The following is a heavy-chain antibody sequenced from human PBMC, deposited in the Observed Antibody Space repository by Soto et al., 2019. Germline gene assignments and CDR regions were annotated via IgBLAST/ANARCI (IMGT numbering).Heavy chain of an antibody. J-gene: IGHJ5*02. CDR2: IKQDGSEK. V-gene: IGHV3-7*01. CDR3: ARDIAARPKVWWFDP. D-gene: IGHD6-6*01. Sequence: GGSLRLSCAASGFTFSSYWMSWVRQAPGKGLEWVANIKQDGSEKYYVDSVKGRFTISRDNAKNSLYLQMNSLRAEDTAVYYCARDIAARPKVWWFDPWGQGTLVTVSS. CDR1: GFTFSSYW.